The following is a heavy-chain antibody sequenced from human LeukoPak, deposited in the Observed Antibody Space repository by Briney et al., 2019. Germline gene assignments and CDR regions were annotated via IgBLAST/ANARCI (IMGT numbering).Heavy chain of an antibody. D-gene: IGHD6-19*01. Sequence: GGSLRLSCAASGFTFSSYSMNWVRQAPGKGLEWVSSISSSSSYIYYADSVKGRFTISRDNAKNSLYLQMNSLRAEDTAVYYCAKDLRYSSGWGDFDYWGQGTLVTVSS. CDR2: ISSSSSYI. CDR3: AKDLRYSSGWGDFDY. J-gene: IGHJ4*02. CDR1: GFTFSSYS. V-gene: IGHV3-21*04.